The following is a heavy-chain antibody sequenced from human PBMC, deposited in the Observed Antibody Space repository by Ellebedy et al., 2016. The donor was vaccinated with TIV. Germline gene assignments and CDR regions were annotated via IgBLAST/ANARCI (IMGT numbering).Heavy chain of an antibody. CDR2: IYYSGST. CDR1: GGSVSSGSYY. V-gene: IGHV4-61*01. J-gene: IGHJ5*01. Sequence: SETLSLXXTVSGGSVSSGSYYWSWIRQPPGKGLEWIGYIYYSGSTNYNPSLKSRVTISVDTSKNQFSLKLTSVTAADTAVYYCARHSGRARFDPWGQGTLVTVSS. D-gene: IGHD3-10*01. CDR3: ARHSGRARFDP.